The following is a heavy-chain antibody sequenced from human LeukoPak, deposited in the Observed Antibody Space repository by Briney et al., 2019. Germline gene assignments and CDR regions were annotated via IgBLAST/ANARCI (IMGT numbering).Heavy chain of an antibody. Sequence: GGSLRLSCAASGFSFSSYWMSWVRQAPGKGLEWVANIKQDGSEKYYVDSVKGRFTISRDNAKNSLYLQINSLRAEDTAVYYCARDLNYYDSSGYYNYWGQGSLVTVYS. D-gene: IGHD3-22*01. CDR2: IKQDGSEK. CDR1: GFSFSSYW. CDR3: ARDLNYYDSSGYYNY. V-gene: IGHV3-7*01. J-gene: IGHJ4*02.